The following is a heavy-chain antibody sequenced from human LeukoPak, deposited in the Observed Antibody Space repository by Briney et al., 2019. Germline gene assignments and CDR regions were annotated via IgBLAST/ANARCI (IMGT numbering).Heavy chain of an antibody. D-gene: IGHD2-15*01. CDR1: GDSISSGDYY. CDR2: IYYSGST. Sequence: SETLSLTCTVSGDSISSGDYYWSWIRQPPGKGLEWIGYIYYSGSTYYNPSLKSRVTISVDTSKNQFSLKLSSVTAADTAVYYCARVMFCSGGSCPGDYWGQGTLVTVSS. V-gene: IGHV4-30-4*01. J-gene: IGHJ4*02. CDR3: ARVMFCSGGSCPGDY.